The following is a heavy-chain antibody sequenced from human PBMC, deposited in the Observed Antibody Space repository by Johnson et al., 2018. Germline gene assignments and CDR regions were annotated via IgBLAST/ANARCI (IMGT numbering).Heavy chain of an antibody. CDR1: GFTFSSYG. J-gene: IGHJ3*02. D-gene: IGHD3-22*01. Sequence: QVQLVESWGGVVQPGRSLRLSCAASGFTFSSYGMHWVRQAPGKGLEWVAVISYDGSNKYYADSVKGRFTISRDNSKNTVYLQMNSLRAEDTAVYYCARDFTMIAAFAFDIWGQGTMVTVSS. CDR2: ISYDGSNK. V-gene: IGHV3-30*03. CDR3: ARDFTMIAAFAFDI.